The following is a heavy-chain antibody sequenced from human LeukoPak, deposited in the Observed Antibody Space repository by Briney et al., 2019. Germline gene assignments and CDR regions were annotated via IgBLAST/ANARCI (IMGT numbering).Heavy chain of an antibody. J-gene: IGHJ5*01. Sequence: PSETLSLTCAVYGGSFSGYYWSWIRQPPGKGLEWIGEINHSGSTNYNPSLKSRVTISVDTSKNQFSLKLSSVTAADTAVYYCARPYQPLLYGVRTGNWFDSWGQGTLVTVSS. D-gene: IGHD2-2*02. V-gene: IGHV4-34*01. CDR2: INHSGST. CDR3: ARPYQPLLYGVRTGNWFDS. CDR1: GGSFSGYY.